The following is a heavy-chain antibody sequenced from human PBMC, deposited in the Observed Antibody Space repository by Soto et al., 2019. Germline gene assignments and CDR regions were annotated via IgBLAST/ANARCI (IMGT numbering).Heavy chain of an antibody. CDR3: AVVDSTGNWFDP. V-gene: IGHV4-39*01. J-gene: IGHJ5*02. D-gene: IGHD3-22*01. Sequence: QLQLQESGPGLVKPSETLSLTCTVSGGSISSSDFYWGWLRQPPGKGLDFIGSMYYSGTTYYNPSLKHRITISVDTSKNQFSLKLISVTAADTAVYYCAVVDSTGNWFDPWGQGALVNVSS. CDR1: GGSISSSDFY. CDR2: MYYSGTT.